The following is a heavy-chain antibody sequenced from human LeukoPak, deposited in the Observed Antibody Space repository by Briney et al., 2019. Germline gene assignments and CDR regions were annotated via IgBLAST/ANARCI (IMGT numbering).Heavy chain of an antibody. CDR1: GFTFSDYY. J-gene: IGHJ4*02. CDR2: INDSGGST. Sequence: PGGSLRLSCAASGFTFSDYYMSWIRQAPGKGLEWVSAINDSGGSTYYADSVKGRFTISRDNSKNTLYLQMNSLRAEDTAVYYCAKPAISSRGWYYDYWGQGTLVTVSS. D-gene: IGHD6-19*01. V-gene: IGHV3-23*01. CDR3: AKPAISSRGWYYDY.